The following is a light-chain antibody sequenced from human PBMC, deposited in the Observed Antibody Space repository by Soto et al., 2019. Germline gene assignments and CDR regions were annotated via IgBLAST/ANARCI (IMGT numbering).Light chain of an antibody. J-gene: IGKJ5*01. Sequence: DIQMTQSPSSLSASVGDRVTITCRASQGINNFLNWYQQKPGKAPNLLIYGESSLQSGVPSRFSGSGSGTDFTLTISSLQPEDFATYYCQQSYSGITFGQGTRLEIK. V-gene: IGKV1-39*01. CDR2: GES. CDR1: QGINNF. CDR3: QQSYSGIT.